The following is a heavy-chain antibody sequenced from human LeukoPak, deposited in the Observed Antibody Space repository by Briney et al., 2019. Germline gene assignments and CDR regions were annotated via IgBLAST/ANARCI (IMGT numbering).Heavy chain of an antibody. Sequence: ASVKVSCKASGYTFTNYFIHWVRQAPGQALEWMAWINPNTGATNYAQKFQGRVTMTRDSSVSTAYMELSSLRSDDTAVYYCAKDLRPGTRQYYFDYWGQGTLVTVSS. D-gene: IGHD1-1*01. CDR1: GYTFTNYF. CDR2: INPNTGAT. CDR3: AKDLRPGTRQYYFDY. V-gene: IGHV1-2*02. J-gene: IGHJ4*02.